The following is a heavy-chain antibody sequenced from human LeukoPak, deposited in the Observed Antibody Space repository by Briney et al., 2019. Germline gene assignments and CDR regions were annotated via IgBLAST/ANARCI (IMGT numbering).Heavy chain of an antibody. V-gene: IGHV3-30*03. J-gene: IGHJ4*02. Sequence: GGSLRLSCAASGVTFRSYGMHWVCQAPGKGLEWVALISSDGNDKLYGDSVRGRFTISRDDSKSTLYLRMNSLRAEDTAVYYCTTKVIRGNSGDDYDDWGQGTLVTVSS. CDR2: ISSDGNDK. D-gene: IGHD5-12*01. CDR1: GVTFRSYG. CDR3: TTKVIRGNSGDDYDD.